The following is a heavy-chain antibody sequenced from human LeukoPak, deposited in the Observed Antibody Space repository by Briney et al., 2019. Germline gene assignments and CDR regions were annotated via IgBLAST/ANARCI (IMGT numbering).Heavy chain of an antibody. V-gene: IGHV4-59*01. CDR2: ISYSGST. J-gene: IGHJ4*02. Sequence: SETLSLTCTVSGGSINSYHWSWIRQPPGKGLEWIGYISYSGSTNYNPSLKSRVTISVDTSKNQFSLKLSSVTAADTAVYYCAKEGPLRCSGGSCYARWGQGTLVTVSS. CDR3: AKEGPLRCSGGSCYAR. D-gene: IGHD2-15*01. CDR1: GGSINSYH.